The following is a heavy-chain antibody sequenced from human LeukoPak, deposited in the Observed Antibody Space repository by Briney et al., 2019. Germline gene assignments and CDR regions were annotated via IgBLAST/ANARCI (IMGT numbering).Heavy chain of an antibody. D-gene: IGHD1-14*01. Sequence: GGSQRLSCAASGFTFSSYAMSWVRRAPGKGLEWVSAISGSGGSTYYADSVKGRFTISRDNSKNTLYLQMNSLRAEDTAVYYCAKCRGIWSPGYYFDYWGQGTLVSVSS. V-gene: IGHV3-23*01. J-gene: IGHJ4*02. CDR1: GFTFSSYA. CDR3: AKCRGIWSPGYYFDY. CDR2: ISGSGGST.